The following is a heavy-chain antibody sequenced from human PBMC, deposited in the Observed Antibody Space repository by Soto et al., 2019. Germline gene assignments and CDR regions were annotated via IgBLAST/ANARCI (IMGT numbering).Heavy chain of an antibody. CDR3: ARGRPPXYYDGSDYNPPHYYGMDV. D-gene: IGHD3-22*01. J-gene: IGHJ6*02. CDR1: GYTFTGFC. CDR2: INPNSGGT. V-gene: IGHV1-2*04. Sequence: ASVKVSCKASGYTFTGFCIHWVRQAPGEGLEWVGWINPNSGGTNYAQKFQVWVTMTRDTSISTAYMELRRLRSDDTAIYYCARGRPPXYYDGSDYNPPHYYGMDVWGHGTTVTVSS.